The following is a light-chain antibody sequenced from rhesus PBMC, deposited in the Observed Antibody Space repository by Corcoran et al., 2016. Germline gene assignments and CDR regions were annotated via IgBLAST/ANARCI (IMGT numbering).Light chain of an antibody. J-gene: IGKJ2*01. Sequence: EIVMTQSPATLALSPGERVTLSCRASQSVSRFLAWYQHKPGQAPRLLIYEASKRATGHTDRFSGSGSGTECTLTIASVEPEDVGVFFGLQSSDWPYSFGQGTKVEIK. CDR3: LQSSDWPYS. V-gene: IGKV3-24*04. CDR2: EAS. CDR1: QSVSRF.